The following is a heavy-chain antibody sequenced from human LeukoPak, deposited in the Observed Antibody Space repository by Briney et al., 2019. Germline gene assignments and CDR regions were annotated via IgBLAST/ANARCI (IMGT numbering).Heavy chain of an antibody. CDR3: ARGPYYDHIWGTPSGGMDV. CDR2: IRYDAYNE. Sequence: GGSLRLSCAASGFIFSSYDMHWVRQAPGKGLEWVAFIRYDAYNENYADSVKGRFTISRDNSKNTLYLQMNSLRAEDTALYYCARGPYYDHIWGTPSGGMDVWGQGTTVTVSS. D-gene: IGHD3-16*01. V-gene: IGHV3-30*02. J-gene: IGHJ6*02. CDR1: GFIFSSYD.